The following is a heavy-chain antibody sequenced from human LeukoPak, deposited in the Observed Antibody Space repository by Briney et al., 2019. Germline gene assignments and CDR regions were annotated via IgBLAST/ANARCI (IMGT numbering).Heavy chain of an antibody. CDR1: GGSISSYY. CDR3: ARAGYYDSSGYYLRGYYFDY. V-gene: IGHV4-59*01. CDR2: IYYSGST. Sequence: SETLSLTCTVSGGSISSYYWSWIRQPPGKGLEWIGYIYYSGSTDYNPSLKSRVTISVDTSKNQSSLKLSSVTAADTAVYYCARAGYYDSSGYYLRGYYFDYWGQGTLVTVSS. D-gene: IGHD3-22*01. J-gene: IGHJ4*02.